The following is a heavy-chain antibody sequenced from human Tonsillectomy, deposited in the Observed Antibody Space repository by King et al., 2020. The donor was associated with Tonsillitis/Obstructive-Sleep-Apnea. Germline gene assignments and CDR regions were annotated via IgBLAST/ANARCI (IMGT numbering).Heavy chain of an antibody. CDR3: ARKIVAGDFDY. CDR2: INSDGSST. D-gene: IGHD5-12*01. Sequence: VQLVESGGGLVQPGGSLRLSCAASGFTFSSYWMYWVRQAPGKGLVWVSRINSDGSSTSYADSVKGRLTISRDNAKNTLYLQMNSLGAEETAVYYCARKIVAGDFDYWGQGTLVTVSS. J-gene: IGHJ4*02. V-gene: IGHV3-74*01. CDR1: GFTFSSYW.